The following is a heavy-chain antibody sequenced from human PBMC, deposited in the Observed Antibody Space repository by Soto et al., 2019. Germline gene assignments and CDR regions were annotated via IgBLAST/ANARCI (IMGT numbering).Heavy chain of an antibody. CDR3: ARDIGPFCSGGSCYPSNDAFDI. CDR1: GGSISSGGYY. Sequence: SETLSLTCTVSGGSISSGGYYWSWIRQHPGKGLEWIGYIYYSGSTYYNPSLKSRVTISVDTSKNQFSLKLSSVTAADTAVYYCARDIGPFCSGGSCYPSNDAFDIWGQGTMVTVSS. CDR2: IYYSGST. D-gene: IGHD2-15*01. J-gene: IGHJ3*02. V-gene: IGHV4-31*03.